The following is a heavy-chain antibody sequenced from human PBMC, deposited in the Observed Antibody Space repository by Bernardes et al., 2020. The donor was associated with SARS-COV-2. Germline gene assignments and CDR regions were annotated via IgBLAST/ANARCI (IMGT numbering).Heavy chain of an antibody. CDR1: GFTFSSDC. J-gene: IGHJ4*02. CDR3: ARVWDFWSGYDY. CDR2: IKQDGSEK. Sequence: GGSLRLSCAASGFTFSSDCMSWVRQAPGKGLEWVANIKQDGSEKYYVDSVKGRFTISRDNAKNSLYLQMNSLRAEDTAVYYCARVWDFWSGYDYWGQGTLVTVSS. D-gene: IGHD3-3*01. V-gene: IGHV3-7*03.